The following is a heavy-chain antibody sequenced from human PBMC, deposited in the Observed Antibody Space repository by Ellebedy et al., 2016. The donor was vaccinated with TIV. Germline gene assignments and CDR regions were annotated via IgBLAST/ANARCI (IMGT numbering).Heavy chain of an antibody. CDR2: MSYSGRT. CDR3: ARDTEYPHAFDI. J-gene: IGHJ3*02. Sequence: MPSETLSLTCTVSGGSISSNYWSWIRQPPGKGLEWIGYMSYSGRTDYNPSLKRRATVSIDTSKNQFSLKLSSVTAADTAVYYCARDTEYPHAFDIWGQGTMVTVSS. V-gene: IGHV4-59*01. CDR1: GGSISSNY. D-gene: IGHD6-6*01.